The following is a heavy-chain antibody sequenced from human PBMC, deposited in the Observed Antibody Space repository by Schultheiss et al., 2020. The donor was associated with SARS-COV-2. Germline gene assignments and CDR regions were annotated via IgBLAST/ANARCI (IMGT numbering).Heavy chain of an antibody. V-gene: IGHV4-34*01. D-gene: IGHD6-6*01. CDR2: INHSGRT. CDR3: AKDGSDSSYYFDY. CDR1: GGSFSGYY. J-gene: IGHJ4*02. Sequence: SETLSLTCAVYGGSFSGYYWSWIRQPPGKGLEWIGEINHSGRTNYNPSLKSRVTISVDTSKNQFSLKLSSVTAADTAVYYCAKDGSDSSYYFDYWGQGTLVTVSS.